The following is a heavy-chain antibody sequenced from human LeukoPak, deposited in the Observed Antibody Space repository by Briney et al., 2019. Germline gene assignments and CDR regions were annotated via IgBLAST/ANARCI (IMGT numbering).Heavy chain of an antibody. CDR1: GNTFTGYY. V-gene: IGHV1-2*02. CDR3: ARSGYYYGLDV. D-gene: IGHD3-22*01. CDR2: INPKSGGT. Sequence: ASVKVSCKASGNTFTGYYVHWVRQAPGQGLEWMGWINPKSGGTNYAQRFQGRVTMTGDTSITTVYMEVSRLRSDDTAVYYCARSGYYYGLDVWGQGTTVTVSS. J-gene: IGHJ6*02.